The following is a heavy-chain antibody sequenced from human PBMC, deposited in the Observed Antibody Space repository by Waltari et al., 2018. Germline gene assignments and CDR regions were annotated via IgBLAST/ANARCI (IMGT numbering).Heavy chain of an antibody. CDR2: INPKKGET. D-gene: IGHD1-26*01. CDR3: ARDPGPRVGAPDF. J-gene: IGHJ4*02. V-gene: IGHV1-2*02. Sequence: QVQLVQSGTEVKKPGASVRVSCQASGYTFTDYHLHWVRQTPGHGFAWMGWINPKKGETSYAKNFLGRVTMTRDTSINTAYMDLRGLRSDDAAVYFCARDPGPRVGAPDFWGQGTLVTVFS. CDR1: GYTFTDYH.